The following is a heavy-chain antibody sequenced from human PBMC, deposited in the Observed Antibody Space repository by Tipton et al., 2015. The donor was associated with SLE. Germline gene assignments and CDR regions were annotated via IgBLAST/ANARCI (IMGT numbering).Heavy chain of an antibody. CDR1: GFTFSSYE. D-gene: IGHD3-10*01. V-gene: IGHV3-48*03. CDR2: ISSSGSTI. CDR3: ARDSSQYGSGPGGY. J-gene: IGHJ4*02. Sequence: VQLVQSGGGLVQPGGSLRLSCAASGFTFSSYEMNWVRQAPGKGLEWVSYISSSGSTIYYADSVKGRFTISRDNAKNSLYLQMNSLRAEDTAVYYCARDSSQYGSGPGGYWGQGTLVTVSS.